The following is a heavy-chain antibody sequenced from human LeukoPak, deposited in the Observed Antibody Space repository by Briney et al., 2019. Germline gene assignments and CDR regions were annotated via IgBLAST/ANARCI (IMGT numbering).Heavy chain of an antibody. J-gene: IGHJ5*02. D-gene: IGHD3-10*01. CDR2: MHFSGST. CDR1: GDSISGYF. CDR3: ARGATMVRGVIITGDWFDP. V-gene: IGHV4-59*12. Sequence: PSETLSLTCTASGDSISGYFWSWIRQPPGKGLEWIGHMHFSGSTNYNPSLKSRVTMSVDTSKNQFSLKLSSVTAADTAVYYCARGATMVRGVIITGDWFDPWGQGTLVTVSS.